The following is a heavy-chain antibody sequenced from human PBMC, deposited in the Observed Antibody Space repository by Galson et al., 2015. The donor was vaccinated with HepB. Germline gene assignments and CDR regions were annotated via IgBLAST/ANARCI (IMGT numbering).Heavy chain of an antibody. CDR3: ARERFMDV. CDR2: IYSGGAT. CDR1: GFSFSTYG. Sequence: SLRLSCAASGFSFSTYGMSWVRQAPGTGLEWVALIYSGGATEYADSVKGRFTISRDNFKNTVYLQMNSLRVEDTAIYYCARERFMDVWGRGTTVTVSS. J-gene: IGHJ6*04. V-gene: IGHV3-53*01.